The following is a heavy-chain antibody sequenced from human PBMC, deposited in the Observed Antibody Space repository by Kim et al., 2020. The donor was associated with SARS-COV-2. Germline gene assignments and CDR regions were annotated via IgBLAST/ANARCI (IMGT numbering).Heavy chain of an antibody. CDR3: ARGGGGY. CDR2: ISRSGTTM. Sequence: GGSLRLSCAASGFTFSDYNMTWIRQAPGKGLEWVSYISRSGTTMYYADSVKGRFTISRDNAKSSLYLQMNSLRAEDTAVYFCARGGGGYWGQGSLVPVSS. J-gene: IGHJ4*02. CDR1: GFTFSDYN. D-gene: IGHD3-16*01. V-gene: IGHV3-11*01.